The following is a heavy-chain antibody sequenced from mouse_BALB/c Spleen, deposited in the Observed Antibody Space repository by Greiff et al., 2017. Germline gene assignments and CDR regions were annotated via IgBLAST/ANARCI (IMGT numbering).Heavy chain of an antibody. Sequence: EVKVVESGGGLVQPGGSRKLSCAASGFTFSSFGMHWVRQAPEKGLEWVAYISSGSSTIYYADTVKGRFTISRDNPKNTLFLQMTSLRSEDTAMYYCARRGFYWYFDVWGAGTTVTVSS. CDR3: ARRGFYWYFDV. V-gene: IGHV5-17*02. J-gene: IGHJ1*01. CDR1: GFTFSSFG. CDR2: ISSGSSTI.